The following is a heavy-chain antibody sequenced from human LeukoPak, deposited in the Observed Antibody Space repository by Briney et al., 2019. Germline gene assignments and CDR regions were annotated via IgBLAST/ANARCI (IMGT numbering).Heavy chain of an antibody. CDR1: GFTFSSYA. Sequence: GGSLRLSCAASGFTFSSYAMSWVRQAPGKGLEWVGRIKSKTDGGTTDYAAPVKGRFTISRDDSKNTLYLQMNSLKTEDTAVYYCTTGQLRWPPLFDYWGQGTLVTVSS. D-gene: IGHD4-23*01. J-gene: IGHJ4*02. CDR3: TTGQLRWPPLFDY. V-gene: IGHV3-15*01. CDR2: IKSKTDGGTT.